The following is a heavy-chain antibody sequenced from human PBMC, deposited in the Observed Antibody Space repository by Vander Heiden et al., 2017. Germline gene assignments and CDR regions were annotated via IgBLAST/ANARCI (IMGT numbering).Heavy chain of an antibody. CDR3: ARDFARRGYSYNGMDV. Sequence: QVQPVVSGGGVVQPGRSLRLACSASGFTFSSYGMHWVRQAPGKGLEWVAVIWYDGSNKYYADSVKGRFTISRDNSKNTLYLQMNSLRAEDTAVYYCARDFARRGYSYNGMDVWGQGTTVTVSS. J-gene: IGHJ6*02. CDR2: IWYDGSNK. CDR1: GFTFSSYG. V-gene: IGHV3-33*01. D-gene: IGHD5-18*01.